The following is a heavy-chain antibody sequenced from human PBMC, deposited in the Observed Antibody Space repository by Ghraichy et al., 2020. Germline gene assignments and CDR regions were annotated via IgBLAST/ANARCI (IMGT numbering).Heavy chain of an antibody. J-gene: IGHJ3*02. V-gene: IGHV3-21*01. Sequence: GGSLRLSCAASGFTFSSYSMNWVRQAPGKGLEWVSSISSSSSYIYYADSVKGRFTISRDTAKNSLYLQMNSLRAEDTAVYYCARDRLAAAVRDAFDIWGQGTMVTVSS. CDR2: ISSSSSYI. CDR1: GFTFSSYS. D-gene: IGHD6-13*01. CDR3: ARDRLAAAVRDAFDI.